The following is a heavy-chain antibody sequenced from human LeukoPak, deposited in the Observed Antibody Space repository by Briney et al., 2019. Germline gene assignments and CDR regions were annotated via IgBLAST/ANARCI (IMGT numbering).Heavy chain of an antibody. D-gene: IGHD3-3*01. CDR1: GFTFSSYE. CDR3: ARHRSDFWSGYHDY. CDR2: INSDGINT. Sequence: AGGSLRLSCAASGFTFSSYEMNWVRQAPGKGLVWVSRINSDGINTSYADSVKGRFTISRDNSKNTLYLQMNSLRAEDTAVYYCARHRSDFWSGYHDYWGQGTLVTVSS. V-gene: IGHV3-74*01. J-gene: IGHJ4*02.